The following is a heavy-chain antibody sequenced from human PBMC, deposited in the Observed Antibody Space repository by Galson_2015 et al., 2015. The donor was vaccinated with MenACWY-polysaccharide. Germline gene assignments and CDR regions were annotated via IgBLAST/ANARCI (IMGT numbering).Heavy chain of an antibody. J-gene: IGHJ3*02. CDR2: IKQDGSEK. CDR3: ARDQYAFNI. Sequence: ALRLSCEASGFTFSSYAMSWVRQAPGKGLEWVANIKQDGSEKNYVDSVKGRFTISRDNAKNSLYLQMYSLRAEDTAVYYCARDQYAFNIWGQGTMVTVSS. V-gene: IGHV3-7*01. CDR1: GFTFSSYA.